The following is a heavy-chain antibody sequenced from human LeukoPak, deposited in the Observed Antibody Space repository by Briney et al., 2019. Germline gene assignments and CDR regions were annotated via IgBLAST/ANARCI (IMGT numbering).Heavy chain of an antibody. J-gene: IGHJ5*02. CDR3: ARAIRGRMIVVPVDTRFDP. CDR2: TFYSGST. D-gene: IGHD3-22*01. CDR1: GGSISSGDYY. V-gene: IGHV4-31*03. Sequence: PSQTMSLTCTVSGGSISSGDYYWSWIRQHPEKGLEWIGYTFYSGSTYYNPSLKSRVTISVDTSKNQFSLKLSSVTAADTAVYYCARAIRGRMIVVPVDTRFDPWGQGTLVTVSS.